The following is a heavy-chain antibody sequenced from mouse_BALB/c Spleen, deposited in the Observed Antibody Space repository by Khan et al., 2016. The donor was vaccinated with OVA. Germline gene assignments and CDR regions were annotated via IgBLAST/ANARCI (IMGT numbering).Heavy chain of an antibody. J-gene: IGHJ4*01. V-gene: IGHV2-6-7*01. Sequence: VQLQESGPGLVAPSQSLSITCTVSGFSLSGYGVNWVRQPPGKGLEWLGMIWGDGNTDYNSALKSRLSISKDNSKSQVFLKMNSLQTDDTARYYCARADYGNYREAMDYWGQGTSVTVSS. CDR2: IWGDGNT. CDR3: ARADYGNYREAMDY. CDR1: GFSLSGYG. D-gene: IGHD2-1*01.